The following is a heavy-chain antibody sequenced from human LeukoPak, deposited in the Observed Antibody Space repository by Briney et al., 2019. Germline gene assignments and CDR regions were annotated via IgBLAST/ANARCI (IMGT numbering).Heavy chain of an antibody. V-gene: IGHV3-23*01. J-gene: IGHJ4*02. Sequence: GSLRLSCAASGFTFSTYGMTWVRQTPGKGLEWVSGISGSGDNTWYADSVKGRFTISRDNSKNSLYLQMNSLRAEDTAVYYCARGLTSPGYHIRITMTYWGQGTLVTVSS. CDR1: GFTFSTYG. D-gene: IGHD3-22*01. CDR3: ARGLTSPGYHIRITMTY. CDR2: ISGSGDNT.